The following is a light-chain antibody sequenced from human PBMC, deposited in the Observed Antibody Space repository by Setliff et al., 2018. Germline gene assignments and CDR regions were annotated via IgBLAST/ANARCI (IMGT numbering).Light chain of an antibody. V-gene: IGLV2-11*01. Sequence: QSALTQPRSVSGSPGRSVTISCTGTSSDVGAHNYVSWYQQHPGKVPKLMIYDVRKRPAGVPDRFSGSKSGNTASLTISGLQAEDEADYYCCSYTGFSYVFGSGTKGTVL. J-gene: IGLJ1*01. CDR1: SSDVGAHNY. CDR3: CSYTGFSYV. CDR2: DVR.